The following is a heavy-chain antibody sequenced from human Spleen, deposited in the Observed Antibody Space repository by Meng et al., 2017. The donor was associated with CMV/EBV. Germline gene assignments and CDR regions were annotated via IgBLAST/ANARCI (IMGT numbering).Heavy chain of an antibody. CDR3: ARHNGGTYRFDC. J-gene: IGHJ4*02. D-gene: IGHD1-26*01. CDR1: GDSVSSNSVA. CDR2: TYYRSKWYN. Sequence: QGQVQQSGPGLVKPSQTLSLTRVISGDSVSSNSVAWAWIRQSPSRGLEWLGRTYYRSKWYNDYAMFVKSRITISQDTSKNQFSLQLNSVTPEDTAVYYCARHNGGTYRFDCWGQGTLVTVSS. V-gene: IGHV6-1*01.